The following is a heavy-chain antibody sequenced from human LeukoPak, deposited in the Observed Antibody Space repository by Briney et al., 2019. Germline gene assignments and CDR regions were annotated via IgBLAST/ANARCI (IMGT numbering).Heavy chain of an antibody. CDR2: ISYDGRS. J-gene: IGHJ4*02. D-gene: IGHD6-19*01. V-gene: IGHV3-30*18. CDR3: AKDTGYSSL. Sequence: PGGSLRLSCAASGFTFRDYGMHWVRQAPGKGLEWVAIISYDGRSNYADFVKGRFTISRDNSKNTVYLQLSSLRPEDTAMYHCAKDTGYSSLWGQGTLVIVSS. CDR1: GFTFRDYG.